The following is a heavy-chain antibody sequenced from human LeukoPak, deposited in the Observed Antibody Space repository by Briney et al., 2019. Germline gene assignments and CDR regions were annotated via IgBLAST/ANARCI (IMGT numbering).Heavy chain of an antibody. CDR3: ARVREIVGATNWFDP. D-gene: IGHD1-26*01. Sequence: ASVNVSCKASGYTFTSYGISWVRQAPGQGLEWMGWISAYNGNTNYAQKLQGRVTMTTDTSTSTAYMELRSLRSDDTAVYYCARVREIVGATNWFDPWGQGTLVSVSS. J-gene: IGHJ5*02. CDR1: GYTFTSYG. V-gene: IGHV1-18*01. CDR2: ISAYNGNT.